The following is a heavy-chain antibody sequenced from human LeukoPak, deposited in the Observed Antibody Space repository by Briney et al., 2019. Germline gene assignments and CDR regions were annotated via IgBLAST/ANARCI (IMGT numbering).Heavy chain of an antibody. CDR2: ISSRGSTR. CDR1: GFTFRIYD. D-gene: IGHD5-12*01. J-gene: IGHJ3*02. CDR3: ARVAWRAFDI. Sequence: GESLRLSCAPSGFTFRIYDMNWVSQAPGEGLEWVSYISSRGSTRSYADSVQGRLTISRDNAKNSLSPQMNSVSAEDTAVYYCARVAWRAFDIWGQGTMVTVSS. V-gene: IGHV3-48*03.